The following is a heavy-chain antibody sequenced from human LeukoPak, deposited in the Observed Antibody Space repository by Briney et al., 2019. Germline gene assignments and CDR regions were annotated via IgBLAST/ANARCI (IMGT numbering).Heavy chain of an antibody. Sequence: PSETLSLTCTVSGGSINSYYWTGLPQPPGKALEWIGHISCSGDTNYNPSLKGRVTIAVDTSKNQFSLKLSSVTAADTAVYYCARAAQKYSSSSTYDNWGQGTLVTVSS. CDR3: ARAAQKYSSSSTYDN. D-gene: IGHD6-6*01. V-gene: IGHV4-59*01. CDR2: ISCSGDT. J-gene: IGHJ4*02. CDR1: GGSINSYY.